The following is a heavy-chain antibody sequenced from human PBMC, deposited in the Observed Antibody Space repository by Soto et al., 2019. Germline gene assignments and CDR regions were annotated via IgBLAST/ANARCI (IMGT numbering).Heavy chain of an antibody. CDR3: AREADAGIAPCWYYYYGIDI. J-gene: IGHJ6*02. V-gene: IGHV1-8*01. D-gene: IGHD6-13*01. CDR1: GHTFTSYD. CDR2: MNPNSGNT. Sequence: GASVKVSCKASGHTFTSYDINWVRQATGQGLEWMGWMNPNSGNTGYAQKFQGRVTMTRNTSISTAYMELSSLRSEDTAVYYCAREADAGIAPCWYYYYGIDIWGQRPRVTVS.